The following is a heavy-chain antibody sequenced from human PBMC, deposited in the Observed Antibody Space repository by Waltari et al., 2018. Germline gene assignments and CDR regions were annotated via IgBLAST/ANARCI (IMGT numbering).Heavy chain of an antibody. J-gene: IGHJ5*02. Sequence: EAQLMESGGGLVQPGGSLRLSCAASGFHFPGHWMPWVRRAPGKGLEWVANIKWDGSATWYAESLSGRFIISRDNSKNTLYLDINTLRVDDTAIYYCAKDAFGNTYLDHWGQGTLVTVSS. CDR1: GFHFPGHW. V-gene: IGHV3-7*01. CDR2: IKWDGSAT. CDR3: AKDAFGNTYLDH. D-gene: IGHD3-10*01.